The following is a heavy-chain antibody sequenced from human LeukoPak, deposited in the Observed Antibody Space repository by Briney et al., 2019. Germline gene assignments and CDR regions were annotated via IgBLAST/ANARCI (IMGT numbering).Heavy chain of an antibody. Sequence: PSETLSLTCAVYGGSFSGYYWSWIRQPAGKGLEWIGRIYTSGSTNYNPSLKSRVTISVDTSKNQFSLKLSSVTAADTAVYYCAREIAARPWFDYWGQGTLVTVSS. D-gene: IGHD6-6*01. CDR2: IYTSGST. J-gene: IGHJ4*02. CDR1: GGSFSGYY. CDR3: AREIAARPWFDY. V-gene: IGHV4-59*10.